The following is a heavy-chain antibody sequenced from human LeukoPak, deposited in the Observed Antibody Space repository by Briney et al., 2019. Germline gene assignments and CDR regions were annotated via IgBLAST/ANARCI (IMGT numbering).Heavy chain of an antibody. J-gene: IGHJ4*02. CDR1: GFTPSSNY. Sequence: GGPLRLSRAVSGFTPSSNYMSWVRQAPGEGLEWGSVIYGGGSTYYADSVKGRFTISRDNSKNTLYLQMNSLRAEDTAVYYCARAASVAGTYALNHWGQGTLVTVSS. CDR3: ARAASVAGTYALNH. CDR2: IYGGGST. V-gene: IGHV3-66*01. D-gene: IGHD6-19*01.